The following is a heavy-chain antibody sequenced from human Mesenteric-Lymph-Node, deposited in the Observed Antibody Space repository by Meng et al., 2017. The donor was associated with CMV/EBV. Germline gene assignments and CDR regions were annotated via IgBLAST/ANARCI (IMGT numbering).Heavy chain of an antibody. CDR2: ISSSSYI. CDR1: GFTFSSYS. J-gene: IGHJ4*02. Sequence: GESLKISCAASGFTFSSYSMNWVRQAPGKGLEWVSSISSSSYIYYADSVKGRFTISRDNAKNSLYLQMNSLRAEDTAVYYCARDGGLYSSSPSDSWGQGTLVTVSS. V-gene: IGHV3-21*01. CDR3: ARDGGLYSSSPSDS. D-gene: IGHD6-6*01.